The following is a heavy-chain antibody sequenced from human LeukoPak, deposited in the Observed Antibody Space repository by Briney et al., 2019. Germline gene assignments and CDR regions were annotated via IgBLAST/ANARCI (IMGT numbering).Heavy chain of an antibody. D-gene: IGHD3-3*01. CDR1: GYTFTSYG. CDR2: IIPIFGTA. Sequence: SVKVSCKASGYTFTSYGISWVRQAPGQGLEWMGGIIPIFGTANYAQKFQGRVTITADESTSTAYMELSSLRSEDTAVYYCARGRSGIDAFDIWGQGTMVTVSS. CDR3: ARGRSGIDAFDI. V-gene: IGHV1-69*13. J-gene: IGHJ3*02.